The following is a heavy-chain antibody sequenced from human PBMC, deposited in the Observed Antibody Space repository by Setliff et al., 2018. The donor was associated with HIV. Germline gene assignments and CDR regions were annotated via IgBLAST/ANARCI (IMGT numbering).Heavy chain of an antibody. Sequence: PSETLSLTCTVSRGSITSGGYYWGWIRQPPGKGLEWIGNIHYSGNPYYTPSLKSRVTMSVDTSKNQFYLNLDSVTAADTAVYYCARDPHYFDSTGYYSWFYFDYWGQGRLVTVSS. CDR1: RGSITSGGYY. CDR2: IHYSGNP. J-gene: IGHJ4*02. V-gene: IGHV4-39*07. CDR3: ARDPHYFDSTGYYSWFYFDY. D-gene: IGHD3-22*01.